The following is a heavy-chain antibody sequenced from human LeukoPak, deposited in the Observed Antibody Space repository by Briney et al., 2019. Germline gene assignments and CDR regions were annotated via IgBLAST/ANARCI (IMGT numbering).Heavy chain of an antibody. V-gene: IGHV4-30-4*07. D-gene: IGHD5-18*01. CDR2: IYYSEST. CDR1: GGSISSGGYS. J-gene: IGHJ4*02. CDR3: TRLGSSYGAFDY. Sequence: SQTLSLTCAVSGGSISSGGYSWSWIRQPPGKGLEWIGYIYYSESTQYNPSLKSRVTISLDTSKNQFSLKLSSVTAADTAVYYCTRLGSSYGAFDYWGSGTLVTVSS.